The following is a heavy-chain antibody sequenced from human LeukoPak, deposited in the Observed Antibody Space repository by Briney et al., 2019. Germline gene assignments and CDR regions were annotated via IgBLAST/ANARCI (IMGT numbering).Heavy chain of an antibody. V-gene: IGHV3-30*18. CDR1: GFTFSSYG. Sequence: TGGSLRLSCAASGFTFSSYGMHWVRQAPGKGLEWVAVIPYDGSNKYYADSVKGRFTISRDNSKSTLYLQMNSLRAEDTAVYYCAKAMVRFLEWLPNGMDVWGQGTTVTVSS. CDR2: IPYDGSNK. D-gene: IGHD3-3*01. CDR3: AKAMVRFLEWLPNGMDV. J-gene: IGHJ6*02.